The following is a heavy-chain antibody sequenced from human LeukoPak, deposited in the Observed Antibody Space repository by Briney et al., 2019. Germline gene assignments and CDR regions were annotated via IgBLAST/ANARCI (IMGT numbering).Heavy chain of an antibody. CDR2: ISSSGSSI. Sequence: PGGSLRLSCAASGFTFSDYYMSWIRQAPGKGLERVSYISSSGSSIYYSDSVKGRFTISRDNSKNTLYLQINSLRAEDTAVYYCARGIAAAGTALYNWGQGTLLTVSS. CDR1: GFTFSDYY. J-gene: IGHJ4*02. V-gene: IGHV3-11*01. CDR3: ARGIAAAGTALYN. D-gene: IGHD6-13*01.